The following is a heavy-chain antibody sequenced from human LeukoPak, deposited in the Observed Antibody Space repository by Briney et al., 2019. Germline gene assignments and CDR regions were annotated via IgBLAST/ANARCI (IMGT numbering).Heavy chain of an antibody. V-gene: IGHV3-7*01. D-gene: IGHD6-13*01. CDR2: IKQDGSEK. CDR1: GFTFSSYW. CDR3: MTASRSSSWPPPA. J-gene: IGHJ5*02. Sequence: GGSLRLSCAASGFTFSSYWMNWVRQAPGKGLEWVANIKQDGSEKKYVDSVKGRFTISRDNAKNSLYLQMNSLRAEDTAMYYCMTASRSSSWPPPAWGQGTLVTVSS.